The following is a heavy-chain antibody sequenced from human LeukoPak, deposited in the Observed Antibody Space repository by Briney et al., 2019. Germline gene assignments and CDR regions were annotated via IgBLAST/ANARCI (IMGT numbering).Heavy chain of an antibody. CDR1: SGSINSYY. J-gene: IGHJ3*02. CDR3: ARRPRRGYSKLSWAFDI. Sequence: SETLSLTCTVSSGSINSYYWSWIRQPPGKGLEWIGEINHSGSTNYNPSLKSRVTISVDTSKNQFSLKLSSVTAADTAVYYCARRPRRGYSKLSWAFDIWDQGTMVTVSS. V-gene: IGHV4-34*01. CDR2: INHSGST. D-gene: IGHD6-13*01.